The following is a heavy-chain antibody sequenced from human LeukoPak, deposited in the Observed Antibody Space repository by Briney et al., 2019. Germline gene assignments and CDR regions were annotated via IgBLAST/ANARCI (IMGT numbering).Heavy chain of an antibody. CDR1: GYTFTAQY. D-gene: IGHD1-1*01. V-gene: IGHV1-2*06. J-gene: IGHJ4*02. CDR3: ASGTTERIDY. CDR2: INPSSGGT. Sequence: ASVTVSCKASGYTFTAQYMYWVRQAPGQGLEWMGRINPSSGGTNYVQKFQGRVTTTRDTSITTAYMELTSLRSDDTAVYYCASGTTERIDYWGQGTLVTVSS.